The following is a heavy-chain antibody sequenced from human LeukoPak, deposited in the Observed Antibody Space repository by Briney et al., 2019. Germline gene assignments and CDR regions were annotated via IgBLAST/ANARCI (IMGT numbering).Heavy chain of an antibody. CDR1: GGSISSYY. J-gene: IGHJ4*02. D-gene: IGHD6-19*01. Sequence: SETLSLTCTVSGGSISSYYWSWIRQPPGKGLEWIGYIYYSGSTNYNPSLKSRVTISVDTSKNQFSLKLSSVTAADTAIYYCARTTSSGWTWGWGQGTLVTVSS. CDR3: ARTTSSGWTWG. V-gene: IGHV4-59*08. CDR2: IYYSGST.